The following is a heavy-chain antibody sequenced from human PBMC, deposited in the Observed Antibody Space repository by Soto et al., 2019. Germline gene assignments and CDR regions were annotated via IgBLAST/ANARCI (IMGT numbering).Heavy chain of an antibody. V-gene: IGHV3-23*01. J-gene: IGHJ6*02. CDR3: AKDFWSGSYYYYGMAV. Sequence: GGSLRLSCAASGFTFSSYAMSWVRQAPGKGLEWVSAISGSGGSTYYADSVKGRFTISRDNSKNTLYLQMNSLRAEDTAVYYCAKDFWSGSYYYYGMAVWGQGTTVTVSS. CDR2: ISGSGGST. CDR1: GFTFSSYA. D-gene: IGHD3-3*01.